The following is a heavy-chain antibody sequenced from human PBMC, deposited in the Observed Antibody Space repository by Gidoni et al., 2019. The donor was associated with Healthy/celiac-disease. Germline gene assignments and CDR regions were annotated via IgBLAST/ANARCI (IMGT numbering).Heavy chain of an antibody. D-gene: IGHD2-2*01. V-gene: IGHV1-2*02. CDR3: ARDLCSSTSCYGDYYGMDV. CDR1: GYTFTGSH. CDR2: INPNSGGT. J-gene: IGHJ6*02. Sequence: QVPLVQPGAAVKKPGASVKVYCKASGYTFTGSHMHGVRQAPGQGLEWMGWINPNSGGTNYAQKFQGRVTMTRDTSISTAYMELSRLRSDDTAVYYCARDLCSSTSCYGDYYGMDVWGQGTTVTVSS.